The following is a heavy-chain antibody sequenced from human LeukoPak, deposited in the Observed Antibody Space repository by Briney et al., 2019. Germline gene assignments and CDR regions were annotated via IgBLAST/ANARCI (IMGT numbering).Heavy chain of an antibody. CDR3: ARDQDIVVVPAASSLDY. CDR2: INPNSGGT. V-gene: IGHV1-2*02. J-gene: IGHJ4*02. D-gene: IGHD2-2*01. Sequence: ASVKVSCKASGYTFTGYYMHWARQAPGQGLEWMGWINPNSGGTNYAQKFQGRVTMTRDTSISTAYMELSRLRSDDTAVYYCARDQDIVVVPAASSLDYWGQGTLVTVSS. CDR1: GYTFTGYY.